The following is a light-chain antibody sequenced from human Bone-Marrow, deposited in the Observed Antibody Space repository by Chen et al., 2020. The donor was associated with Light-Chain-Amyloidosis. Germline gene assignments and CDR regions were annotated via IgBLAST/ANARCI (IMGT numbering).Light chain of an antibody. J-gene: IGLJ1*01. CDR3: SSYTITNTLV. V-gene: IGLV2-14*01. CDR2: EVT. CDR1: SSDVGGDNH. Sequence: QSALTQPASVSGSPGQSIPISCTGTSSDVGGDNHVSWYQQHPDKAPKLMIYEVTKRPSWVTDRCSGSKSDNTASLTISGLQTEDEADYFCSSYTITNTLVFGSGTRVTVL.